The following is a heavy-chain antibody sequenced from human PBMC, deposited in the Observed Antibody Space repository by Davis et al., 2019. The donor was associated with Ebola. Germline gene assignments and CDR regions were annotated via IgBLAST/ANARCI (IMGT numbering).Heavy chain of an antibody. CDR1: GGSISSYY. Sequence: GSLRLSCTVSGGSISSYYWSWIRQPAGKGLEWIGHIYTSGSTNYNPSLKSRVTISGDTSKNQFSLKLTSVTAADTAVYYCARDRHDSSGYGFWGQGTLVTVSS. CDR2: IYTSGST. D-gene: IGHD3-22*01. CDR3: ARDRHDSSGYGF. J-gene: IGHJ4*02. V-gene: IGHV4-4*07.